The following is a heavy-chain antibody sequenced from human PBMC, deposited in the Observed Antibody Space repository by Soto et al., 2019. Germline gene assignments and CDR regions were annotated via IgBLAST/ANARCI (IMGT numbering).Heavy chain of an antibody. CDR3: AKEVVADAYVDNSPFDR. CDR2: IAGSGGDI. V-gene: IGHV3-23*01. Sequence: EVQLLESGGDLVQPGGSLTLSCAASGFTFSSYAMGWVRQAPGTGLEWVSVIAGSGGDISLADSVKGRFTISRDNSKSTVFWHMSRRRDEDTGRYYCAKEVVADAYVDNSPFDRWGQGTLVTVSS. J-gene: IGHJ4*02. CDR1: GFTFSSYA. D-gene: IGHD5-12*01.